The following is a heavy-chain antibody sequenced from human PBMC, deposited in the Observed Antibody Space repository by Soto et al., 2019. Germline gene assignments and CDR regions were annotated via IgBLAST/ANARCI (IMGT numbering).Heavy chain of an antibody. V-gene: IGHV4-59*01. D-gene: IGHD4-4*01. Sequence: PSETLSLTCTVSGGSISSYYWSWIRQPPGKGLEWIGYIYYSGSTNYNPSLKSRVTISVDTSKNQFSLKLSSVTAADTAVYYCARASDYSNSEPWFDPSGQGTLVTVS. CDR2: IYYSGST. CDR1: GGSISSYY. CDR3: ARASDYSNSEPWFDP. J-gene: IGHJ5*02.